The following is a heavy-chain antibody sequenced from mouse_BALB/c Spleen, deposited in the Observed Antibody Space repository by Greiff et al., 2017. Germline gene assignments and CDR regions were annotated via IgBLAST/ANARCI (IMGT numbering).Heavy chain of an antibody. Sequence: EVQRVESGAELVRSGASVKLSCTASGFNIKDYYMHWVKQRPEQGLEWIGWIDPENGDTEYAPKFQGKATMTADTSSNTAYLQLSSLTSEDTAVYYCNGANWDAMDYWGQGTSVTVSS. D-gene: IGHD4-1*01. V-gene: IGHV14-4*02. CDR1: GFNIKDYY. CDR2: IDPENGDT. J-gene: IGHJ4*01. CDR3: NGANWDAMDY.